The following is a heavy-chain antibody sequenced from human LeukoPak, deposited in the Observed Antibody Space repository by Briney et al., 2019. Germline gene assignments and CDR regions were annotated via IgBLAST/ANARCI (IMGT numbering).Heavy chain of an antibody. CDR3: ARGGSLVGTTPHDTFDI. J-gene: IGHJ3*02. CDR1: GDSISSSGHS. Sequence: SETLSLTCAVSGDSISSSGHSWGWIRQSPGKGLEWIGTVRHSGSGHYNPSLMSRVTISVDTSHNHFSLRLTSVTAADTAVYYCARGGSLVGTTPHDTFDIWGQGTVVTVS. V-gene: IGHV4-39*02. CDR2: VRHSGSG. D-gene: IGHD1-26*01.